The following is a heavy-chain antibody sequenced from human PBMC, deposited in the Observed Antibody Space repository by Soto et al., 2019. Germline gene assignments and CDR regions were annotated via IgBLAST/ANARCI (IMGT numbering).Heavy chain of an antibody. CDR1: GYTFSNYG. D-gene: IGHD6-13*01. Sequence: GASVKVSCKASGYTFSNYGISWVRQGPGQGLEWMGGIIPIFGTANYAQKFQGRVTITADESTSTAYMELSSLRSEDTAVYYCARVGGGASSWYPFFDYWGQGTLVTVSS. V-gene: IGHV1-69*13. CDR2: IIPIFGTA. J-gene: IGHJ4*02. CDR3: ARVGGGASSWYPFFDY.